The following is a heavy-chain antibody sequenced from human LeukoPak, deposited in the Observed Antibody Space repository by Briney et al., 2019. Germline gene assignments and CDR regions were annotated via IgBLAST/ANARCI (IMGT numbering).Heavy chain of an antibody. J-gene: IGHJ3*02. V-gene: IGHV3-9*03. D-gene: IGHD2-15*01. CDR2: ISWNSGSI. CDR1: GFTFDDYA. CDR3: AKAGSHSLGGYCSGGSCPRDAFDI. Sequence: GRSLRLSCAASGFTFDDYAMHWVRQAPGKGLEWVSGISWNSGSIGYADSVKGRFTISRDNAKNSLYLQMNSLRAEDMALYYCAKAGSHSLGGYCSGGSCPRDAFDIWGQGTMVTVSS.